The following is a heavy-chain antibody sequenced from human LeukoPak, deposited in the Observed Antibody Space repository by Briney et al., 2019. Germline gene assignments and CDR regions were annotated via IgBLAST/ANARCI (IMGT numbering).Heavy chain of an antibody. CDR3: AKSGCSSTSCYGLFSGWFDP. Sequence: GGSLRLSCAASGFTFSTYWMNWVRHAQGKGLEWVANIEEDGGDKYYVDAVKGRFIISRDNAKNSLYLQMNSLRAEDTAVYYCAKSGCSSTSCYGLFSGWFDPWGQGTLVTVSS. J-gene: IGHJ5*02. D-gene: IGHD2-2*01. V-gene: IGHV3-7*03. CDR1: GFTFSTYW. CDR2: IEEDGGDK.